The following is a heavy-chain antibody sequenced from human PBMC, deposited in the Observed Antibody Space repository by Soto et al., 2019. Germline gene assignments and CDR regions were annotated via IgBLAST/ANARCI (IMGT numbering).Heavy chain of an antibody. Sequence: GGSLRLSCAASGFTFSDYYMSWIRQAPGKGLEWVSYISSSSSYTNYADSVKGRFTISRDNAKNSLYLQMDSLRAEDTAVYYCARERSDHGMDGWGQGTTVTFSS. D-gene: IGHD2-15*01. CDR3: ARERSDHGMDG. V-gene: IGHV3-11*06. J-gene: IGHJ6*02. CDR1: GFTFSDYY. CDR2: ISSSSSYT.